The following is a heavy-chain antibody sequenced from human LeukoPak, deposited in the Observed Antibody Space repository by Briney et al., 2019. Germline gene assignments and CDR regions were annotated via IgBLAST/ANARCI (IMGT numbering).Heavy chain of an antibody. D-gene: IGHD3-3*01. CDR1: GGTFSSYA. Sequence: SVKVSCKASGGTFSSYAISWVRQAPGQGLEWMVGIIPIFGTANYAQKFQGRVTMTRNTSISTAYMELSSLRSEDTAVYYCARGITSGPFYDFWSGYSGGYYYYMDVWGKGTTVTVSS. J-gene: IGHJ6*03. CDR2: IIPIFGTA. V-gene: IGHV1-69*05. CDR3: ARGITSGPFYDFWSGYSGGYYYYMDV.